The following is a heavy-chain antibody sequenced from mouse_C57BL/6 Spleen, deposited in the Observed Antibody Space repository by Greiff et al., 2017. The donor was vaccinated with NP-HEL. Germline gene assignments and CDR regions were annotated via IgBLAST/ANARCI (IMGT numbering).Heavy chain of an antibody. CDR1: GYTFTSYG. Sequence: VQLQQSGAELARPGASVKLSCKASGYTFTSYGISWVKQRTGQGLEWIGEIYPRSGNTYYNEKFKGKATLTADKSSSTAYMELRSLTSEDSAVYLCARLQILRSKPGYFEDWGTGTTVTVS. V-gene: IGHV1-81*01. CDR2: IYPRSGNT. D-gene: IGHD1-1*01. J-gene: IGHJ1*03. CDR3: ARLQILRSKPGYFED.